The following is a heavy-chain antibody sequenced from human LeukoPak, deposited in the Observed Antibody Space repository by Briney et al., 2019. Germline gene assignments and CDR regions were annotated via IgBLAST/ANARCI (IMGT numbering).Heavy chain of an antibody. J-gene: IGHJ4*02. CDR2: ISAYNGNT. D-gene: IGHD3-3*01. CDR3: ARHDFWSGYYTNDY. Sequence: ASVKVSCKASGYTLTSYGISWVRQAPGQGLEWMGWISAYNGNTNYAQKLQGRVTMTTDTSTSTAYMELRSLRSDDTAVYYCARHDFWSGYYTNDYWGQGTLVTVSS. V-gene: IGHV1-18*01. CDR1: GYTLTSYG.